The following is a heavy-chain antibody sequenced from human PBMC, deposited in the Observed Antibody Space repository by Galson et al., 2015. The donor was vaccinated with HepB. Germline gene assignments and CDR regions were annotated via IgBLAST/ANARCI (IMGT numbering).Heavy chain of an antibody. J-gene: IGHJ4*02. V-gene: IGHV3-33*01. CDR1: GFPFSRYG. D-gene: IGHD3-10*01. CDR2: IWYDGSDK. CDR3: VRDQTVWFGDFGVDY. Sequence: SLRLSCAASGFPFSRYGMHWVRQAPGKGLEWVALIWYDGSDKFYADTVKGRFTISRDNSKNTLYLQMNSLRTEDTAVYFCVRDQTVWFGDFGVDYWGQGTLVSVSS.